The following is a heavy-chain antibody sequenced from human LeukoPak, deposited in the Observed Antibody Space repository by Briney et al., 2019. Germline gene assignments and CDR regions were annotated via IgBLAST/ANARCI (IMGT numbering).Heavy chain of an antibody. CDR1: GYTFTSYG. J-gene: IGHJ6*02. CDR3: ARGIQQLAYYYYGMDV. V-gene: IGHV1-18*01. D-gene: IGHD6-13*01. Sequence: ASVKVSCKASGYTFTSYGISWVRQAPGQGLEWMGWISAYNGNTNYAQKLQGRVTMTTDTSTSTAYMELRSLRSDDTAVYYCARGIQQLAYYYYGMDVWGQGTTVTVSS. CDR2: ISAYNGNT.